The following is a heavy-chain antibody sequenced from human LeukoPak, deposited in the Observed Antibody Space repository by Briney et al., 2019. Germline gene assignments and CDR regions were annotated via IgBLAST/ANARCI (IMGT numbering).Heavy chain of an antibody. J-gene: IGHJ4*02. V-gene: IGHV3-9*01. CDR1: GFTFDDYA. CDR3: ASDSGELSYGVY. Sequence: GGSLRLSCAASGFTFDDYAMHWVRQAPGKGLEWVSGISWNSGSIGYADSMKGRFTISRDNAKNSLYLQMNSLRAEDTALYYCASDSGELSYGVYWGQGTLVTVSS. CDR2: ISWNSGSI. D-gene: IGHD3-16*02.